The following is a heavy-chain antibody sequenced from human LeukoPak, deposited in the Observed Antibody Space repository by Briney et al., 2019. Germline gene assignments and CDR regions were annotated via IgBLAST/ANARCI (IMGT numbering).Heavy chain of an antibody. CDR2: IYSGSTT. V-gene: IGHV3-66*01. CDR1: GFTVSSKY. J-gene: IGHJ4*02. CDR3: ASIAVTGGYFDY. Sequence: GGSLRLSCAASGFTVSSKYMSWVRQAPGKGLEWVSVIYSGSTTYYPDSVKGRFTISRDNSKNTLYLQMNSLRAEDTAVYYCASIAVTGGYFDYWGQGTLVAASS. D-gene: IGHD6-19*01.